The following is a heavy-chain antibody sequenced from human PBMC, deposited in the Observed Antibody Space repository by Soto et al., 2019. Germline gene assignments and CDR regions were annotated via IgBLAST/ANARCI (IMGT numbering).Heavy chain of an antibody. CDR3: ARDSEYSSGWYSYYYYGMDV. J-gene: IGHJ6*02. V-gene: IGHV4-34*01. CDR2: INHSGSS. CDR1: GGSFSGYD. D-gene: IGHD6-19*01. Sequence: SETLSLTCAVYGGSFSGYDWTWIRQPPGTGLEWIGEINHSGSSNYNPSLKSRVTISVDTSKNQFSLKLTSVTAADTAVYYCARDSEYSSGWYSYYYYGMDVWGQGTTVTVSS.